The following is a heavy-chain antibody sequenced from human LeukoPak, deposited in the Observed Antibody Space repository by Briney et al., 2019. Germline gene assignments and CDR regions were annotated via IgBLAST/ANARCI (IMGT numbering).Heavy chain of an antibody. CDR1: GFTFSSYS. J-gene: IGHJ4*02. V-gene: IGHV3-21*01. CDR2: ISSSSSYI. Sequence: PGGSLRLSCAASGFTFSSYSMNWVRQAPGKGLDWVSSISSSSSYIYYADSVKGRFTISRDNAKNSLYLQMNSLRAEDTAVYYCAVSPRSGYYGDYWGQGTLVTVSS. D-gene: IGHD3-22*01. CDR3: AVSPRSGYYGDY.